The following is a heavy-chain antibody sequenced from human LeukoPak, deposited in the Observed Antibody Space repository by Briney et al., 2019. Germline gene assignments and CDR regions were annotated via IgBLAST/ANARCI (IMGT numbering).Heavy chain of an antibody. CDR1: GSTSSSYA. V-gene: IGHV3-23*01. CDR2: ISGSGGST. J-gene: IGHJ4*02. CDR3: AKDPVELPVY. Sequence: GGSLRLSCAASGSTSSSYAMSWVRQAPGKGLEWVSAISGSGGSTYYADSVKGRFTISRDNSKNTLYLQMNSLRAEDTAVYYCAKDPVELPVYWGQGTLVTVSS. D-gene: IGHD1-7*01.